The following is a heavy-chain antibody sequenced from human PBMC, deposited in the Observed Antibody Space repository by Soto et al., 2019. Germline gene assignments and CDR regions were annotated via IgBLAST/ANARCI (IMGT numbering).Heavy chain of an antibody. D-gene: IGHD3-10*01. V-gene: IGHV3-33*01. CDR1: GFTFSNFG. CDR2: IYYDGGNK. J-gene: IGHJ6*04. Sequence: QVQLVESGGGVVQPGKSLRLSCVASGFTFSNFGMHWVRQAPGKGLEWVALIYYDGGNKYYADSVKGRFTISRDNSDNTLHLQMNSVRAEDAAVYYCSRPSYGSPFYYGMDVWGKGTMVTVSS. CDR3: SRPSYGSPFYYGMDV.